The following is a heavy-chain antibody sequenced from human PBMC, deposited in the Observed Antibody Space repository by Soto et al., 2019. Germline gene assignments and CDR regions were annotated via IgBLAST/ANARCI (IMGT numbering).Heavy chain of an antibody. CDR3: ARSNPYYYYYMDV. J-gene: IGHJ6*03. V-gene: IGHV1-69*02. CDR2: IIPILGIA. Sequence: GASVKVSCKASGGTFSSYTISWVRQAPGQGLEWMGRIIPILGIANYAQKYQGRVTITADKSTSTAYMELSSLRSEDTAVYYCARSNPYYYYYMDVWDKGTTVTVSS. CDR1: GGTFSSYT.